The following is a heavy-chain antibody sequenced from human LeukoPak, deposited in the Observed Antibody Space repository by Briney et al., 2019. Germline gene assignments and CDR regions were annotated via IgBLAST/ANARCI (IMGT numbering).Heavy chain of an antibody. CDR3: TTVSHFYL. D-gene: IGHD2/OR15-2a*01. J-gene: IGHJ4*02. V-gene: IGHV3-15*01. Sequence: GGSLRLSCAASGFTFTDAWLSWVRQAPGKGLEWVGRIKNGGTTDYAAPVEGRFTISRDDSKATLYLQMNSLKTEDTAMYYCTTVSHFYLGGQGILVTVSS. CDR2: IKNGGTT. CDR1: GFTFTDAW.